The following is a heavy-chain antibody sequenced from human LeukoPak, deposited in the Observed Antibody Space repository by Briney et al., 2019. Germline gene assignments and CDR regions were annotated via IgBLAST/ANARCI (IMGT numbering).Heavy chain of an antibody. CDR3: AKDGGDSSGYYPDY. Sequence: PGGSLRLSCAASGFTFDDYTMHWVRQAPGKGLEWVSLISWDGGSTYYADSVKGRFTISRDNSKNSLYLQMNSLRTEDTALYYCAKDGGDSSGYYPDYWSQGTLVTVSS. CDR1: GFTFDDYT. V-gene: IGHV3-43*01. D-gene: IGHD3-22*01. CDR2: ISWDGGST. J-gene: IGHJ4*02.